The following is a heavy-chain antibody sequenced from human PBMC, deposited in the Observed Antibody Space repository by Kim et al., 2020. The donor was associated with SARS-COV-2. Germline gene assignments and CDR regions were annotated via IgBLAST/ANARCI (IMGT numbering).Heavy chain of an antibody. D-gene: IGHD6-13*01. Sequence: SETLSLTCTVSGGSISSYYWSWIRQPPGKGLEWIGYIYYSGSTNYNPSLKSRVTISVDTSKNQFSLKLSSVTAADTAVYYCAGELAAAGVFGLRGRALSAFGIWGQGTMVTVSS. CDR1: GGSISSYY. CDR2: IYYSGST. CDR3: AGELAAAGVFGLRGRALSAFGI. J-gene: IGHJ3*02. V-gene: IGHV4-59*13.